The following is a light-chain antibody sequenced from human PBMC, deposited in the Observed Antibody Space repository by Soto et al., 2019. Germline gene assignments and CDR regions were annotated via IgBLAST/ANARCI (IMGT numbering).Light chain of an antibody. CDR1: QSISSN. Sequence: EVVMTQSPVTLSVSPGERATLSCRASQSISSNLAWYQQKPGQAPRLLIYGASTRATGIPARFSGGGSGTEFTLTIGSLQSEDFAVYYCQQYNNWPQTFGQGTKVEIK. CDR3: QQYNNWPQT. J-gene: IGKJ1*01. CDR2: GAS. V-gene: IGKV3-15*01.